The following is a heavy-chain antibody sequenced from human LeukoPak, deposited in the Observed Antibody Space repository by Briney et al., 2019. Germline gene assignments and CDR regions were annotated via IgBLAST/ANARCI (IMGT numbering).Heavy chain of an antibody. CDR3: AKGATNGYSYGSSFDY. V-gene: IGHV3-23*01. D-gene: IGHD5-18*01. J-gene: IGHJ4*02. CDR2: ISGSGGST. CDR1: GFTFSSYA. Sequence: GGSLRLSCAASGFTFSSYAMSWVRQAPGKGLEWVSAISGSGGSTYYADSVKGRFTISRDNSKNTLYLQMNSLRAEDTVVYYCAKGATNGYSYGSSFDYWGQGTLVTVSS.